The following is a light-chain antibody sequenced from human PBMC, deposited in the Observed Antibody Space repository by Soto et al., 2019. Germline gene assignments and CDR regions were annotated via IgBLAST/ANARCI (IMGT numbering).Light chain of an antibody. CDR1: SYNIEVNY. Sequence: QSVLTQPPSASGTPGQRVTISCSGASYNIEVNYVYWYQQLPGTAPRLLIYRNNQRPSGVPDRFSGSKSGTSASLAISALRSEDEADYYCTVWDDSLRGRLFGGGTQLTVL. CDR3: TVWDDSLRGRL. CDR2: RNN. V-gene: IGLV1-47*01. J-gene: IGLJ2*01.